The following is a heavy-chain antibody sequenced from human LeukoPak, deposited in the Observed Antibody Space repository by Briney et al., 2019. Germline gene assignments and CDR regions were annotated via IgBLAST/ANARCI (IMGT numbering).Heavy chain of an antibody. CDR1: GASISINNW. Sequence: SGTLSLTCAVSGASISINNWWTWVRQSPDKGLEWIGEIFHTGRTNYNPSLKSRVTISVDKSKNQFSLTVTSVTAADTAVYYCAGPRGYIYGYSYWGQGALVIVSS. V-gene: IGHV4-4*02. J-gene: IGHJ4*02. D-gene: IGHD5-18*01. CDR3: AGPRGYIYGYSY. CDR2: IFHTGRT.